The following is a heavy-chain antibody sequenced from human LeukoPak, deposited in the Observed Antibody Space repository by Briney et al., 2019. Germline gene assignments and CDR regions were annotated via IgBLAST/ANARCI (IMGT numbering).Heavy chain of an antibody. CDR3: TRLAGGDAFDI. J-gene: IGHJ3*02. V-gene: IGHV3-73*01. CDR2: IRSKANGYTT. Sequence: GGPRSLSCEASGLTFRGSAMHWVGKASGKGRGWVGRIRSKANGYTTAYGASVKGRFTISRDDSQRATYVQMNSLKIEDTAVYYCTRLAGGDAFDIWGPGTMVTVSS. CDR1: GLTFRGSA. D-gene: IGHD2-15*01.